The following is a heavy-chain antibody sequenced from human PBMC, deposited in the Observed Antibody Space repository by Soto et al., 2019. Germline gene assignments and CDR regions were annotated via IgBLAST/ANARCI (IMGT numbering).Heavy chain of an antibody. CDR1: GFIFSDYY. D-gene: IGHD4-17*01. CDR2: ISISSSGSTT. J-gene: IGHJ6*02. V-gene: IGHV3-11*01. CDR3: ARDTLPIDFGLGWDV. Sequence: QVQLVESGGGLVKPGGSLRLSCAASGFIFSDYYMSWIRQAPGKGLEWVAYISISSSGSTTYYADSVRGRFTISRDNAEKSLYLQMHSLRSEDTAVYFCARDTLPIDFGLGWDVWGQGTTVTVSS.